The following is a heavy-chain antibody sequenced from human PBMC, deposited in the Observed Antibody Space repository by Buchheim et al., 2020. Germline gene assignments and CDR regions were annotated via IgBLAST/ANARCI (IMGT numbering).Heavy chain of an antibody. D-gene: IGHD5-12*01. V-gene: IGHV3-23*01. Sequence: EVQLLESGGGLVQPGGSLRLSCAASGFTFSSHAMAWVRQAPGKGLEWLSGGSGSGGTIYYADSGKGRVTISRGNCKNTLYLQMNSLRAEDTAVYYCAKDSRRGVPTIAYDYWGQGTL. CDR2: GSGSGGTI. J-gene: IGHJ4*02. CDR3: AKDSRRGVPTIAYDY. CDR1: GFTFSSHA.